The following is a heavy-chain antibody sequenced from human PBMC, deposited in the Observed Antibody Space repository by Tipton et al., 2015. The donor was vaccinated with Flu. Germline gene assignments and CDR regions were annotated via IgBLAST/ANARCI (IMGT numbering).Heavy chain of an antibody. J-gene: IGHJ4*02. D-gene: IGHD6-19*01. CDR3: ASAAVGG. V-gene: IGHV3-74*01. CDR2: ITGDGSST. CDR1: GFTFSSYW. Sequence: SLRLSCAASGFTFSSYWMHWVRQPPGKGLVWVSRITGDGSSTIYADSVKGRFTISKDNARNTLYLQMNSLRAEDTGVYYCASAAVGGWGQGTLVTVSS.